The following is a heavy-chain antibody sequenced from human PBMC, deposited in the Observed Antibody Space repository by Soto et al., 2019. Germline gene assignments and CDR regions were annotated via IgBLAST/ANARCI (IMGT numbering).Heavy chain of an antibody. CDR3: ARGANGYYYFDY. V-gene: IGHV3-74*01. D-gene: IGHD5-18*01. CDR2: ITRDGSST. J-gene: IGHJ4*02. Sequence: EVQLVESGGGLVQPGGSLRLSCAASGFSLSDYWMHWVRQAPGERLVWLSRITRDGSSTNYADSVKGRFTISRDNAKNTLYLQVNSLRGEDTAVYYCARGANGYYYFDYWGQGTLVTVSS. CDR1: GFSLSDYW.